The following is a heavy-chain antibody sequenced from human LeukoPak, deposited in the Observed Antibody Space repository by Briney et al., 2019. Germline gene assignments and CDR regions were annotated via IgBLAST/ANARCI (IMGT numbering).Heavy chain of an antibody. CDR2: IYYSGST. V-gene: IGHV4-59*01. Sequence: SETLSLTCTVSGGSISSYYWSWIRQPPGKGLEWIGYIYYSGSTNYNPSLKSRVTISVDTSKNQFSLKLSSVTAADTAVYYCATGRDCSSTSCYTGVWFDPWGQGTLVTVSS. CDR3: ATGRDCSSTSCYTGVWFDP. J-gene: IGHJ5*02. CDR1: GGSISSYY. D-gene: IGHD2-2*02.